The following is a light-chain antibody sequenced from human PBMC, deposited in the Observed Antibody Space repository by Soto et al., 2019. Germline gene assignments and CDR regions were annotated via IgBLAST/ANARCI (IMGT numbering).Light chain of an antibody. J-gene: IGKJ2*01. V-gene: IGKV3-15*01. CDR3: QHYNYWPYT. Sequence: EIVMTQSAATLTLSPWERATLSCRASQTIDNTLAWYQRKPGQAPRLLSYDASTRATGVPARFSGSGSGTDFTLTISSLQSEDFAVYNCQHYNYWPYTLGQGTKVEIK. CDR2: DAS. CDR1: QTIDNT.